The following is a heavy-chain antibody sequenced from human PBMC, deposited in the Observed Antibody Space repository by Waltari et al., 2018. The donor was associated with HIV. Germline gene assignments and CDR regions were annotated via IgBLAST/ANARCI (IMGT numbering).Heavy chain of an antibody. CDR1: GYNFILYG. V-gene: IGHV1-18*01. D-gene: IGHD1-26*01. J-gene: IGHJ6*02. Sequence: QVQLIQSGGEVKKPGASVKVSCKTSGYNFILYGLSWMLQAPGQGLEWRGWVTPNNHNTHYGRQFAARDTMTDDTSTSTGYLERGGLRSDDCAISLCTIRPWTYIVGSQDGVSVWGQGTTVTVSS. CDR2: VTPNNHNT. CDR3: TIRPWTYIVGSQDGVSV.